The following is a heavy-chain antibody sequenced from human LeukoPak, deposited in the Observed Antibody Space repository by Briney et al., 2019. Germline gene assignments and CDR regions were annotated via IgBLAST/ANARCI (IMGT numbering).Heavy chain of an antibody. Sequence: ASVKVSCKASGYTFTSYGISWVRQAPGQGLEWMGWISAYNGNTNYAQKLQGRVTMTTDTSTSTAYMELRSLRSDDTAVYYCARLGPLYDGDYVPYYYYGMDVWGQGTTVTVSS. CDR1: GYTFTSYG. CDR2: ISAYNGNT. D-gene: IGHD4-17*01. CDR3: ARLGPLYDGDYVPYYYYGMDV. V-gene: IGHV1-18*01. J-gene: IGHJ6*02.